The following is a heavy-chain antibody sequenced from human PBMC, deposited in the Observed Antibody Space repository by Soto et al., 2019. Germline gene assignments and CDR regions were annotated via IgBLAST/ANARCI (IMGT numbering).Heavy chain of an antibody. CDR1: GFTFSSYW. Sequence: GRSLRLSCAASGFTFSSYWMHRVRQAPGKGLVWVSRISSDGSSTNYADSVRGRFTTSRDNAKNTLYLQMNSLRAEDTSVYYCTRESSSLNRSLDYWGQGALVTVSS. J-gene: IGHJ4*02. V-gene: IGHV3-74*01. CDR2: ISSDGSST. D-gene: IGHD6-6*01. CDR3: TRESSSLNRSLDY.